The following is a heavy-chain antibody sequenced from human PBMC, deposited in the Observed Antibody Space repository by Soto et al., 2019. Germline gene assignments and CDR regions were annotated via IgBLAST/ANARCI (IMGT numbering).Heavy chain of an antibody. V-gene: IGHV4-59*08. D-gene: IGHD3-10*01. CDR1: GGSISSYY. J-gene: IGHJ6*02. CDR3: ARQGFGPLHGLVDV. CDR2: VHHSWGS. Sequence: QVQLEESGPGLVKPSETLSLSCTVSGGSISSYYWSWFRQSPGKRMEWIGYVHHSWGSSYNPTLHSRFAITLDTSKSQFSLKVTSVTATDPAVYYCARQGFGPLHGLVDVWGQGTTVTVSS.